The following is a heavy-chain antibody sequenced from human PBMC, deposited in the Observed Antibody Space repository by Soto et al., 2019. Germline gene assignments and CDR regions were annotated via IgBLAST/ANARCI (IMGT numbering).Heavy chain of an antibody. CDR2: IYSDADK. D-gene: IGHD4-4*01. CDR3: AHSLSNVRFFDY. CDR1: GFSLTASAVG. Sequence: QITLKESGPTLVKPTQTLTLTCTFSGFSLTASAVGVGWIRQPPGKALEWLALIYSDADKRYSPSQKNRVTITKDTSKNQVVLTMTNIDPVDTGTYYCAHSLSNVRFFDYWGQGTLVSVSS. J-gene: IGHJ4*02. V-gene: IGHV2-5*02.